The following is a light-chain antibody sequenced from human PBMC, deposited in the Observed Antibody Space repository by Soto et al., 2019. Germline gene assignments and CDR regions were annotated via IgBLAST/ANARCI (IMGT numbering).Light chain of an antibody. CDR3: CSDAGIYTWV. CDR1: SSDVGGYNY. J-gene: IGLJ3*02. V-gene: IGLV2-11*01. Sequence: QSALTQPRSVSGSPGQSVTISCTGTSSDVGGYNYVSWYQQHPGKAPKLMIYDVTKRPSGVPDRFSGSKSGNTASLTISGLQAEDEADYYCCSDAGIYTWVFGGGTKVTVL. CDR2: DVT.